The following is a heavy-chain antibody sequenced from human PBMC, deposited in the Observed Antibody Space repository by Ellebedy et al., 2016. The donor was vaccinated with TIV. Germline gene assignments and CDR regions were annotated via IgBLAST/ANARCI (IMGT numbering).Heavy chain of an antibody. D-gene: IGHD5-24*01. J-gene: IGHJ4*02. CDR1: GFTFNNYN. V-gene: IGHV3-48*03. Sequence: GGSLRLSCAASGFTFNNYNIIWVRQAPGKGLEWISYISSDGITTDYADSVKGRFTISRDNAKASVYLQMNSLRAEDTAVYYCARDMGRWLQFLAYWGQGTLVTVSS. CDR2: ISSDGITT. CDR3: ARDMGRWLQFLAY.